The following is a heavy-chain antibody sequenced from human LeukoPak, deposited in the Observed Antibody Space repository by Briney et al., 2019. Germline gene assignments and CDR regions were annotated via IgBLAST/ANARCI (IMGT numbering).Heavy chain of an antibody. V-gene: IGHV4-34*01. CDR1: GGSFSGYY. CDR2: INHSGST. CDR3: ARDRTTMVRGVIITAFDI. D-gene: IGHD3-10*01. J-gene: IGHJ3*02. Sequence: SGTLSLTCAVYGGSFSGYYWSWIRQPPGKGLEWIGEINHSGSTNYNPSLKSRVTISVDTSKNQFSLKLSSVTAADTAVYYCARDRTTMVRGVIITAFDIWGQGTMVTVSS.